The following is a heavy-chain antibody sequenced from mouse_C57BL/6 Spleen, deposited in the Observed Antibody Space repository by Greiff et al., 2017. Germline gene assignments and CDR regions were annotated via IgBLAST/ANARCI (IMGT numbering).Heavy chain of an antibody. CDR1: GFNIKDDY. D-gene: IGHD1-1*01. CDR3: TTRYYGSSYFDY. Sequence: EVQLQQSGAELVRPGASVKLSCTASGFNIKDDYMHWVKQRPEQGLEWIGWIDPENGDTESASKFQGKATITADTSSNTAYLQLSSLTSEDTAVYYCTTRYYGSSYFDYWGQGTTLTVSS. V-gene: IGHV14-4*01. CDR2: IDPENGDT. J-gene: IGHJ2*01.